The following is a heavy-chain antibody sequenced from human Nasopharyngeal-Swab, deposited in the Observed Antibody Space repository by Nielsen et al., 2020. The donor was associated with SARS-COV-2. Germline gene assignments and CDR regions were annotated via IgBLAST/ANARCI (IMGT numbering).Heavy chain of an antibody. CDR3: AHRSGLYGMDV. CDR2: SYWDDDK. Sequence: SGPTLVKPTQTLTLTCTFSGFSLSTTGVGVGWIRQPPGKALEGLALSYWDDDKSYSPSLTTRLTITKDTSKNQVVLTMTNMDPVDTGTYYCAHRSGLYGMDVWGQGTTVTVSS. CDR1: GFSLSTTGVG. D-gene: IGHD3-3*01. J-gene: IGHJ6*02. V-gene: IGHV2-5*02.